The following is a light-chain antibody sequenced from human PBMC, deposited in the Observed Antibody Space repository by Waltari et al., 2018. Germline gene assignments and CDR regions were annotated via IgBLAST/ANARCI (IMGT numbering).Light chain of an antibody. CDR1: SDINVGDFN. V-gene: IGLV5-37*01. Sequence: QPVLTQPPSSSASPGESARLTCTLPSDINVGDFNIYWYQQKPGSPPRFLLYYKSDSEKAQGSGVPSRFSGANDGAANAGVLLISRLQSEDEADYYSMFRPSNVGVFGGETKLTVL. CDR2: YKSDSEK. CDR3: MFRPSNVGV. J-gene: IGLJ3*02.